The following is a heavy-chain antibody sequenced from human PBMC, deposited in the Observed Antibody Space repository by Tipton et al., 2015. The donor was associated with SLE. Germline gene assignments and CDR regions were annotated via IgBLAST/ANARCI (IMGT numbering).Heavy chain of an antibody. V-gene: IGHV3-48*01. CDR2: ISFSTNTI. J-gene: IGHJ4*02. CDR1: GFTFSSYN. Sequence: SLRLSCAASGFTFSSYNMNWVRQAPGKGLEWVSSISFSTNTIHYADSVKGRFTISRDNGKNSLYLQMNSLRAEDTAVYYCARDPKTYDLWSGCFDFWGLGTLVTVSS. CDR3: ARDPKTYDLWSGCFDF. D-gene: IGHD3-3*01.